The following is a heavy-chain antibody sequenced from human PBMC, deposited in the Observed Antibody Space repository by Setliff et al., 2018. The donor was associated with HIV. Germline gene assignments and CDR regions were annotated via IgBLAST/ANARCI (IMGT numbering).Heavy chain of an antibody. V-gene: IGHV3-21*04. CDR2: ISSSSSYI. D-gene: IGHD2-15*01. Sequence: SLRLSCAASGFTFSNNWMAWVRLAPGKGLEWVASISSSSSYISYKDLVKRRFTISRDKSKNTLYLQLNSLRAEDTAAYYCAKHECSGGCYYYMDVWGKGLMVTVSS. CDR1: GFTFSNNW. J-gene: IGHJ6*03. CDR3: AKHECSGGCYYYMDV.